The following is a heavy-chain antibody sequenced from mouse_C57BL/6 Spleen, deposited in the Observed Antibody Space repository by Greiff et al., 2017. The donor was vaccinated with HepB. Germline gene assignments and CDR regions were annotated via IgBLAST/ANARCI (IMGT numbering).Heavy chain of an antibody. CDR1: GFTFSDYG. V-gene: IGHV5-17*01. Sequence: EVQLVESGGGLVKPGGSLKLSCAASGFTFSDYGMHWVRQAPEKGLEWVAYISSGSSTIYYADTVKGRFTISRDNAKNTLFLQMTSLRSEDTAMYYCARPLLLRYVYFDVWGTGTTVTVSS. CDR2: ISSGSSTI. D-gene: IGHD1-1*01. CDR3: ARPLLLRYVYFDV. J-gene: IGHJ1*03.